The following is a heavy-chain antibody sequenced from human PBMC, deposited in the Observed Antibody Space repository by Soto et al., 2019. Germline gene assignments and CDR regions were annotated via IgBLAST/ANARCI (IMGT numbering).Heavy chain of an antibody. J-gene: IGHJ6*02. CDR2: LIPVFDTP. D-gene: IGHD4-4*01. V-gene: IGHV1-69*01. CDR3: ASTPVTGRYSYYGMDA. Sequence: QVQPVQSGSEVKKPGSSVRVSCKTGSFYAVSWVRQAPGQGLEWMGGLIPVFDTPSYAQKFQGRVTITADESNSTAYMELSSLRSEDTALYYCASTPVTGRYSYYGMDAWDQGIAVTVSS. CDR1: GSFYA.